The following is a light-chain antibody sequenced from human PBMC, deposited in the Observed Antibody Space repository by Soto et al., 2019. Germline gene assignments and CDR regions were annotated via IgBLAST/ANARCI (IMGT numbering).Light chain of an antibody. CDR2: SAS. CDR1: QSISSSY. J-gene: IGKJ3*01. Sequence: EIVLTQSPDTLSLSPGERATLSCRASQSISSSYLAWYQQRPGQAPRLLIHSASTRAPGIPDRFSASGAGTDFTLTISRLEPEDSAVYYCQQYSASPRTFGPGTKVDIK. CDR3: QQYSASPRT. V-gene: IGKV3-20*01.